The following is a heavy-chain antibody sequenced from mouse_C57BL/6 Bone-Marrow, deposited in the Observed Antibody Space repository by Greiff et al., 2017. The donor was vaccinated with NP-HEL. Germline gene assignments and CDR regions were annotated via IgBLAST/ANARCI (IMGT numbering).Heavy chain of an antibody. CDR2: IYPRSGNT. CDR1: GYTFTSYG. D-gene: IGHD1-1*01. V-gene: IGHV1-81*01. J-gene: IGHJ2*01. CDR3: AREGPCYDY. Sequence: VKLVESGAELARPGASVKLSCKASGYTFTSYGISWVKQRTGQGLEWIGEIYPRSGNTYYNEKFKGKATLTADKSSSTAYMELRSLTSEDSAVYFCAREGPCYDYWGQGTTLTVSS.